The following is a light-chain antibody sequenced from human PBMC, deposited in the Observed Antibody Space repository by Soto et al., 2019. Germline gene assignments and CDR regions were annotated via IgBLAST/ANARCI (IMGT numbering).Light chain of an antibody. CDR3: QHYNSHSEA. V-gene: IGKV3-20*01. CDR2: GAS. Sequence: EVVLTQSPGTLSLSPGERATLSCRASQSRDSTYLAWYQQKPGQSPRLVIYGASRRATGIPDRFSGSGSGTDFTLTISSLQPDDFATYYCQHYNSHSEAFGQGTKVELK. J-gene: IGKJ1*01. CDR1: QSRDSTY.